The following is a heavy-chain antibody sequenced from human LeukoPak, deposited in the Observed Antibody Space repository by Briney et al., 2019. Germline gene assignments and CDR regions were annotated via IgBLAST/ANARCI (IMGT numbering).Heavy chain of an antibody. CDR1: GGTFSSYA. CDR3: ARDAYYYDSSGYNPAANRHDY. Sequence: GASVKVSCKASGGTFSSYAISWVRQAPGQGLEWMGGIIPIFGTANYAQKFQGRVTITADKSTSTAYMELSSLRSEDTAVYYCARDAYYYDSSGYNPAANRHDYWGQGTLVTVSS. J-gene: IGHJ4*02. D-gene: IGHD3-22*01. CDR2: IIPIFGTA. V-gene: IGHV1-69*06.